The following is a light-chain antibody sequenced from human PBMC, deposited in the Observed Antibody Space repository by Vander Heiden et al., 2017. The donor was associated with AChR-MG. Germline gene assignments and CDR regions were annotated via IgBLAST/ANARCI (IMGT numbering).Light chain of an antibody. CDR2: DVS. J-gene: IGLJ3*02. V-gene: IGLV2-11*01. CDR3: CSYAGSYTFAV. Sequence: QAPPTQPRSVPGSPAQSATISCSGTSSDVVGYNYAAWYHQHPGKAPQLMIYDVSKRPSGVPDRFSGSKSGNTASLPISWPQAEDEADYYCCSYAGSYTFAVFGGGTKLTVL. CDR1: SSDVVGYNY.